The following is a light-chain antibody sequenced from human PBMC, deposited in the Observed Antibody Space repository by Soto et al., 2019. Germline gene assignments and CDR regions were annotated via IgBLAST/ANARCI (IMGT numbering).Light chain of an antibody. J-gene: IGKJ2*01. CDR1: QSISTY. CDR3: QHSYTTPRT. CDR2: AAS. V-gene: IGKV1-39*01. Sequence: DIQMPQSPSSLSASVGDRVTITCRASQSISTYLNWYLQKPGKAPVLLIYAASRLQSGVPSRFNGSGSGTDFSLTINSLQPEDFATYYCQHSYTTPRTFGQGTKLEIK.